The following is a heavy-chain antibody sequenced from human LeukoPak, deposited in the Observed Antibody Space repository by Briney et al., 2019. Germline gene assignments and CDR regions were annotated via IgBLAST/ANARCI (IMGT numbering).Heavy chain of an antibody. Sequence: GGSLRLSCAASGFTFSSYGMHWVRQAPAKGLEWVAVIWYDGSNKYYADSVKGRFTISRDNSKNTLYLQMNSLRAEDTAVYYCATESYYDSSGPFDPWGQGTLVTVSS. D-gene: IGHD3-22*01. CDR3: ATESYYDSSGPFDP. J-gene: IGHJ5*02. CDR2: IWYDGSNK. V-gene: IGHV3-33*01. CDR1: GFTFSSYG.